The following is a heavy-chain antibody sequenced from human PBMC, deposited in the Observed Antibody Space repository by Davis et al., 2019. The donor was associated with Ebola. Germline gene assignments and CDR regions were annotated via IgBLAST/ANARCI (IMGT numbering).Heavy chain of an antibody. CDR2: IKQDGSEK. CDR3: ARPGIVGAIFPGAFDI. CDR1: GFTFSSYW. V-gene: IGHV3-7*03. D-gene: IGHD1-26*01. J-gene: IGHJ3*02. Sequence: GESLKISCAASGFTFSSYWMSWVRQTPGKGLEWVANIKQDGSEKYYVDSVKGRFTISRDNAKNSLYLQMNSLRAEDTAVYYCARPGIVGAIFPGAFDIWGQGTMVTVSS.